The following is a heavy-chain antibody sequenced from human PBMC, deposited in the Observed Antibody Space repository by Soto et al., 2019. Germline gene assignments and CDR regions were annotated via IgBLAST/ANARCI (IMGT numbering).Heavy chain of an antibody. CDR1: GFIFKNYA. J-gene: IGHJ4*02. CDR3: TKSSGGSSSVGMDY. Sequence: GGSLRLSCAVSGFIFKNYALNWVRQSPGKGLEWVASITRDGYNKYYADSVKGRFTISRDNSKNTLSLQMTALRVEDSSVYYCTKSSGGSSSVGMDYWGPGTLVTVSS. D-gene: IGHD6-6*01. V-gene: IGHV3-30*04. CDR2: ITRDGYNK.